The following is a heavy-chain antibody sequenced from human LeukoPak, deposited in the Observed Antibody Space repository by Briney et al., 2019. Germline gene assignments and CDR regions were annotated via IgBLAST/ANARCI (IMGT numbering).Heavy chain of an antibody. Sequence: PGGSLRLSCVASGLNFNNYGMHWVRQAPGKGLEWVAFIRYDGSKKYYADSVKGRFTISRDNPKNTLFLQMNSLRADDTAVYSCARDGTYYDFWSGNTYSDSYYMDVWGKGTTVTVSS. CDR2: IRYDGSKK. V-gene: IGHV3-30*02. CDR3: ARDGTYYDFWSGNTYSDSYYMDV. CDR1: GLNFNNYG. D-gene: IGHD3-3*01. J-gene: IGHJ6*03.